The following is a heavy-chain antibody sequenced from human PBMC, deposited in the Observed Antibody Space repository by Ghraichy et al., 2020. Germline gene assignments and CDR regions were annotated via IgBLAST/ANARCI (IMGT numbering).Heavy chain of an antibody. CDR1: GGSFSGYY. CDR3: ARGPSYYGSGSPNRRWTEYMDV. V-gene: IGHV4-34*01. CDR2: INHSGST. D-gene: IGHD3-10*01. Sequence: SETLSLTCAVYGGSFSGYYWSWIRQPPGKGLEWIGEINHSGSTNYNPSLKSRVTISVDTSKNQFSLKLSSVIAADTGVYYCARGPSYYGSGSPNRRWTEYMDVWGKGTTVTVSS. J-gene: IGHJ6*03.